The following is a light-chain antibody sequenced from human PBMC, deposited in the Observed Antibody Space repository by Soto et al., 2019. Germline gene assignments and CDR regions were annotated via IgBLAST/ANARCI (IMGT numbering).Light chain of an antibody. CDR3: AAWDDSLSCRV. CDR2: NNN. Sequence: QSVLTQPPSASGTPGQRVTISCSGRSSNIGNNYVSWYQQLPGTAPKLLMYNNNQRPSGVPDRFSGSKSGTSASLDIGGLRTEDEADYYCAAWDDSLSCRVFGGGTKLTVL. CDR1: SSNIGNNY. V-gene: IGLV1-47*02. J-gene: IGLJ3*02.